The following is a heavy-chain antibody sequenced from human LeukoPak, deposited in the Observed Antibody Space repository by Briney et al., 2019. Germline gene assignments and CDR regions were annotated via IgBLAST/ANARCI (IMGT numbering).Heavy chain of an antibody. V-gene: IGHV4-39*01. CDR1: GVSISSSNSY. J-gene: IGHJ5*02. D-gene: IGHD6-19*01. CDR3: ARTQSSGWYGGLYNWFDP. Sequence: SETLSLTCTVSGVSISSSNSYWGWIRQPPGKGLEWIGSISSSGSTFYNPSLKSRVTISVDTSKNQFSLKLSSVTAADTAVYYCARTQSSGWYGGLYNWFDPWGQGTLVTVSS. CDR2: ISSSGST.